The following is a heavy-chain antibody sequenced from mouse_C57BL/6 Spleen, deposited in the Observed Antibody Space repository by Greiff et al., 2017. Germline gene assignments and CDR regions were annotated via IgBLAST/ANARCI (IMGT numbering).Heavy chain of an antibody. J-gene: IGHJ2*01. D-gene: IGHD1-1*01. CDR3: ARRYYGSTHFDY. CDR2: LSGGGANT. CDR1: GFTFSSYT. Sequence: VQLKESGGGLVKPGGSLKLSCAASGFTFSSYTMSWVRQTPEKSLEWVATLSGGGANTYYPDSVKGRVTISRDNAKNTLYLQMSSLRSEDTALYYCARRYYGSTHFDYWGQGTTLTVSS. V-gene: IGHV5-9*01.